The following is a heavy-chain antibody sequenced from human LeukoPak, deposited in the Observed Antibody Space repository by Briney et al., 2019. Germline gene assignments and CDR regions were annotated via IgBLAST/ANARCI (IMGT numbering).Heavy chain of an antibody. D-gene: IGHD4-17*01. CDR3: IRHAMTTVTTSWFDP. J-gene: IGHJ5*02. Sequence: GGSLRLSCAASGFTFSGSAMHWVRQASGKGLEWVGRIRSKANSYATAYAASVKGRFTISRDDSKNTAYLQMNSLKTEDTAVYYCIRHAMTTVTTSWFDPWGQGTLVTVSS. CDR1: GFTFSGSA. CDR2: IRSKANSYAT. V-gene: IGHV3-73*01.